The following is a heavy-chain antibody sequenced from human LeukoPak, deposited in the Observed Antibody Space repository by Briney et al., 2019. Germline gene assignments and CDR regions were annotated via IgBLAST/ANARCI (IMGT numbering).Heavy chain of an antibody. J-gene: IGHJ6*04. V-gene: IGHV5-10-1*01. Sequence: GQSLTISCQGSGYSFTSYWISWVRQMPVKGLEWMGRVDLSDSYTNYSPSFQGHVTPFADKSISTAYLQWSSLKASDTAMYYCARHLYSSSWYPYYYYGMDVWGKGTTVTVSS. D-gene: IGHD6-13*01. CDR1: GYSFTSYW. CDR3: ARHLYSSSWYPYYYYGMDV. CDR2: VDLSDSYT.